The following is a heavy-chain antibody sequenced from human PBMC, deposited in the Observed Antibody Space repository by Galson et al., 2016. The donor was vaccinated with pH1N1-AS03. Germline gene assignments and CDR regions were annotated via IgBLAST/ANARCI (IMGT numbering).Heavy chain of an antibody. D-gene: IGHD2-15*01. CDR3: AKDSNEYCSGGNCLAFDI. V-gene: IGHV3-21*01. J-gene: IGHJ3*02. CDR2: ISGSSSYI. Sequence: SLRLSCAASGFTFSHYSMSWVRQAPGKGLEWVSSISGSSSYIYYADSVKGRFTISRYNAKNSVYLQMNSLRAEDTAVYYCAKDSNEYCSGGNCLAFDIWGQGIVVAVSS. CDR1: GFTFSHYS.